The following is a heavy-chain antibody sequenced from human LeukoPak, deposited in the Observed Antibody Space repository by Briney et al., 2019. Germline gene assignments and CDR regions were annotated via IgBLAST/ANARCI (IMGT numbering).Heavy chain of an antibody. Sequence: GGSLRLSCAASGFTISSYSMNWVRQAPGKGLEWVSSISSSSSYIYYADSVKGRFTISRDNAKNSLYLQMNSLRAEDTAVYYCARARATVTRISSFDIWGQGTMVTVSS. D-gene: IGHD4-17*01. V-gene: IGHV3-21*01. CDR3: ARARATVTRISSFDI. CDR1: GFTISSYS. CDR2: ISSSSSYI. J-gene: IGHJ3*02.